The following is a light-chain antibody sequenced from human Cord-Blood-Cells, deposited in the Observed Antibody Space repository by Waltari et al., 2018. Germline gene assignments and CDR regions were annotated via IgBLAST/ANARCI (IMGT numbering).Light chain of an antibody. V-gene: IGLV2-23*01. CDR1: SSHVGSYNP. CDR2: EGS. CDR3: CSYAGSYV. Sequence: QSALTQPASVSGSPGQSITIPCTGTSSHVGSYNPVSWYQQHPGKAPKLMIYEGSKRPSGVSNRFSGSKSGNTASLTISGLQAEDEADYYCCSYAGSYVFGTGTKVTVL. J-gene: IGLJ1*01.